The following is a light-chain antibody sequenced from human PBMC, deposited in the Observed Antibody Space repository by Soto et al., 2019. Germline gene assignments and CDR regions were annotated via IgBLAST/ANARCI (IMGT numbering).Light chain of an antibody. CDR1: NSNIGNNY. CDR2: DNN. Sequence: QSVLTQPPSVSAAPGQKVTISCSGANSNIGNNYVSWYQQFPGTAPKLLIYDNNKRPSGIPDRFSGSTSGTSATLGITGLQTGDEADFYCAAWDNSLSAVLFGGGTKVTVL. V-gene: IGLV1-51*01. CDR3: AAWDNSLSAVL. J-gene: IGLJ2*01.